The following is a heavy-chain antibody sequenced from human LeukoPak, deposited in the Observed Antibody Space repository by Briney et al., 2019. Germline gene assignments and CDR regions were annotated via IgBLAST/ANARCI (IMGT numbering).Heavy chain of an antibody. CDR3: ARGPYCSGGTCYSQYFDY. V-gene: IGHV1-18*01. Sequence: ASVKVSCKPSGYTFTTYGISWVRQAPGQGLEWMGWISAYNGNTNYAQKLQGRVTMTTDTSTSTAYMELRSLRSDDTAVYYCARGPYCSGGTCYSQYFDYWGQGTPVTVSS. CDR1: GYTFTTYG. J-gene: IGHJ4*02. D-gene: IGHD2-15*01. CDR2: ISAYNGNT.